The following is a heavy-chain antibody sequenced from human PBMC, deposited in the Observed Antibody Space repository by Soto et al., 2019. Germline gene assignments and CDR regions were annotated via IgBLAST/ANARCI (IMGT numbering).Heavy chain of an antibody. D-gene: IGHD2-15*01. CDR3: ARNLPGGVVVAGQFDS. V-gene: IGHV1-18*01. CDR1: GYTFISYD. J-gene: IGHJ4*02. CDR2: ISPYNGNT. Sequence: QVQLVQSGAELKKPGASVKVSCRASGYTFISYDISWVRQAPGQGLEWMGWISPYNGNTNYAQTLQGRVTMTTETSTNTGYRELRSLRSDDTAVYYCARNLPGGVVVAGQFDSWGQGTLATVSS.